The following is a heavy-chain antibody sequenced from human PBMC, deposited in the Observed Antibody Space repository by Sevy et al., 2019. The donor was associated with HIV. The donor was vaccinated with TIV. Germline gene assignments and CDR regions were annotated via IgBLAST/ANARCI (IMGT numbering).Heavy chain of an antibody. Sequence: GGSLRLSCAASGFTFSSYAMHWVRQAPGKGLEWVAVISYDGSNKYYADSVKGRFTISRDNSKNTLYLQMNSLRAEDTAVYHCAKAKSAMATIFWFDPWGQGTLVTVSS. CDR1: GFTFSSYA. CDR2: ISYDGSNK. CDR3: AKAKSAMATIFWFDP. V-gene: IGHV3-30-3*01. D-gene: IGHD5-12*01. J-gene: IGHJ5*02.